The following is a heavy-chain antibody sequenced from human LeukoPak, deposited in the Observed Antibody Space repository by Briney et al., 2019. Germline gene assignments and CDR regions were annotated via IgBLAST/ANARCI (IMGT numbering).Heavy chain of an antibody. D-gene: IGHD6-13*01. CDR3: ARGHRIAAASDGDAFDI. CDR2: IKQDGSEK. CDR1: GFTFSSYW. J-gene: IGHJ3*02. V-gene: IGHV3-7*01. Sequence: GGSLRLSCAASGFTFSSYWMSWVRQAPGKGLEWVANIKQDGSEKYYVDSVKGRFTISRDNAKNTLYLQMNSLRVEDTAVYYCARGHRIAAASDGDAFDIWGQGTMVTVSS.